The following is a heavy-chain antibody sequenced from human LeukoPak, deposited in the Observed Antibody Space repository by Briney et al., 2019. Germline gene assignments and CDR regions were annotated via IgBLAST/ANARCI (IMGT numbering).Heavy chain of an antibody. V-gene: IGHV3-48*02. J-gene: IGHJ6*02. CDR1: GFTFSSYS. D-gene: IGHD3-22*01. CDR2: ISSSSTI. CDR3: ARARYYYDSSGYYGEYYYYYYGMDV. Sequence: GGSLRLSCAASGFTFSSYSMNWVRQAPGKGLEWVSYISSSSTIYYADSVKGRFTISRDNAKNSLYLQMNSLRDEDTAVYYCARARYYYDSSGYYGEYYYYYYGMDVWGQGTTVTVSS.